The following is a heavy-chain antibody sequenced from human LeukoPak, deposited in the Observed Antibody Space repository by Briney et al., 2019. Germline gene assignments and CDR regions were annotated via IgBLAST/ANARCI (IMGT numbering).Heavy chain of an antibody. D-gene: IGHD4-17*01. Sequence: GGSLRLSCAASGFTFNNNGMHWVRQAPGKGLEWVAFVRSDGVDKYYADSVKGRFTISRDNSKNTLFMQMNSLRADDTAVYFCAKRSGEAFFDCWGQGTLVTVSS. V-gene: IGHV3-30*02. CDR1: GFTFNNNG. CDR3: AKRSGEAFFDC. CDR2: VRSDGVDK. J-gene: IGHJ4*02.